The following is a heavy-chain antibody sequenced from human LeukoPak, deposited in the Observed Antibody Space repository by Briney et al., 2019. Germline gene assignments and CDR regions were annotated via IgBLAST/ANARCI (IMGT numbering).Heavy chain of an antibody. CDR3: ACMPRGTEVATPYYFDH. V-gene: IGHV4-31*03. CDR1: GGSLNSGSYY. J-gene: IGHJ4*02. CDR2: ISYRGGT. D-gene: IGHD2-8*01. Sequence: PSQTLSLTCTVFGGSLNSGSYYWSWVRQHPGKGLEWIGYISYRGGTHYNPSLNSRVSISGDTSKNQFSLSVNSVTAADTAVYYCACMPRGTEVATPYYFDHWGQGTLVTVSS.